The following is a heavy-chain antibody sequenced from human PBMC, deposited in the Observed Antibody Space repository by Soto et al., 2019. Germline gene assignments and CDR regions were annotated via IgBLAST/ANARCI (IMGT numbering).Heavy chain of an antibody. D-gene: IGHD3-3*01. CDR2: MNPNSGNT. J-gene: IGHJ6*03. V-gene: IGHV1-8*01. CDR3: ARGFLEWSPPYYYYMDV. CDR1: GYTFISYD. Sequence: GASVKVSCKASGYTFISYDINWVRQATGQGLERMGWMNPNSGNTGYAQKFQGRVTMTRNTSISTAYMELSSLRSEDTAVYYCARGFLEWSPPYYYYMDVWGKGTTVTVSS.